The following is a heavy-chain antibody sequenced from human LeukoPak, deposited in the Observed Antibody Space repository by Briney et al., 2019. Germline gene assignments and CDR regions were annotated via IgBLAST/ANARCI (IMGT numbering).Heavy chain of an antibody. D-gene: IGHD3-16*01. CDR2: IIPIFGTA. V-gene: IGHV1-69*13. Sequence: ASVKVSCKASGGTFSSYAISWVRQAPGQGLEWMGGIIPIFGTANYAQKFQGRVTITVDESTSTAYMELSSLRSEDTAVYYCARALREYDYVWGTYSPWGQGTLVTVSS. CDR1: GGTFSSYA. J-gene: IGHJ5*02. CDR3: ARALREYDYVWGTYSP.